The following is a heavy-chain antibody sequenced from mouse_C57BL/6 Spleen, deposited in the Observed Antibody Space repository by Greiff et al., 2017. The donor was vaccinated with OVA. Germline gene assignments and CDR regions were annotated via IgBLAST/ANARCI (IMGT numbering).Heavy chain of an antibody. V-gene: IGHV7-3*01. CDR3: ARYNASYGSGYGYFDV. J-gene: IGHJ1*03. Sequence: EVKVVESGGGLVQPGGSLSLSCAASGFTFTDYYMSWVRQPPGKALEWLGFIRNKANGYTTEYSASVKGRFTISRDNSQSILYLQMNALRAEDSATYYGARYNASYGSGYGYFDVWGTGTTVTVSS. CDR1: GFTFTDYY. D-gene: IGHD1-1*01. CDR2: IRNKANGYTT.